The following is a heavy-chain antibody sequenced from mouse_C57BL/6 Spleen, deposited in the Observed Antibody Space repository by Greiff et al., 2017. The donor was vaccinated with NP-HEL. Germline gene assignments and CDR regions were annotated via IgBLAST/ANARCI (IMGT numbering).Heavy chain of an antibody. CDR3: IGRLLRNYYAMDY. CDR1: GYTFTDYE. CDR2: IDPETGGT. J-gene: IGHJ4*01. Sequence: VQLQQSGAELVRPGASVTLSCKASGYTFTDYEMHWVKQTPVHGLEWIGAIDPETGGTAYNQKFKGKAILTADKSSSTAYMELRSLTSEDSAVYYCIGRLLRNYYAMDYWGQGTSVTVSS. V-gene: IGHV1-15*01. D-gene: IGHD2-3*01.